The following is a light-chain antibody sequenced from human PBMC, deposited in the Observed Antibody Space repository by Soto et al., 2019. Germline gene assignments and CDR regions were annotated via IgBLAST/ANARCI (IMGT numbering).Light chain of an antibody. CDR2: EVS. J-gene: IGLJ2*01. CDR3: SSYTITTTRVV. Sequence: QSALTQPASVSGSPGQSITISCTGSSSDVDGYNYVSWYQQYPGKAPKLIIFEVSNRPSGVSNRFSGSKSGNTASLTVSGLQAEDEADYYCSSYTITTTRVVFGGGTKLTVL. CDR1: SSDVDGYNY. V-gene: IGLV2-14*01.